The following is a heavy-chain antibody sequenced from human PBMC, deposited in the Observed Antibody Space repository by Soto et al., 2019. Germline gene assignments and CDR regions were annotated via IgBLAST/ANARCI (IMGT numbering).Heavy chain of an antibody. J-gene: IGHJ4*02. CDR1: GFTFSSYA. V-gene: IGHV3-23*01. D-gene: IGHD3-10*01. Sequence: GGSLRLSCAASGFTFSSYAMSWVRQAPGKGLEWVSAISGSGGSTYYADSVKGRFTISRDNSKNTLYLQMNSLRAEDTAVYYCAKDSSITMVRGVIITLPFDYWGQGTLVTVSS. CDR2: ISGSGGST. CDR3: AKDSSITMVRGVIITLPFDY.